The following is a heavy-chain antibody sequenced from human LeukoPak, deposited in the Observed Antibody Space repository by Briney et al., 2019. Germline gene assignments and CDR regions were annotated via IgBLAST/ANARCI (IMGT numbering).Heavy chain of an antibody. D-gene: IGHD5-24*01. CDR2: ISAYNVNT. Sequence: ASVKVSCKASGYTFTSYGISWVRQAPGQGLEWMGWISAYNVNTNYAQKLQGRVTMSTDTSTSTGYMELRSLRSDDTAVYYCARGLQETLAWLKTLSAFDIWGQGTMVTVSS. J-gene: IGHJ3*02. V-gene: IGHV1-18*01. CDR1: GYTFTSYG. CDR3: ARGLQETLAWLKTLSAFDI.